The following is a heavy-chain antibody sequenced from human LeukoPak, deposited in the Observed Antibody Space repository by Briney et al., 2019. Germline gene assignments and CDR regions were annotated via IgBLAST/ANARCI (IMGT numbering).Heavy chain of an antibody. Sequence: GGSLRLSCAASGFTFSGSAMHWVRQASGKGLEWVGRIRSKANSYATAYAASVKGRFTISRDDSKNTAYLQMNSLKTEDTAVYYCAKERSGYCIDAFDFWGQGTMVTVSS. D-gene: IGHD3-3*01. CDR2: IRSKANSYAT. J-gene: IGHJ3*01. CDR1: GFTFSGSA. CDR3: AKERSGYCIDAFDF. V-gene: IGHV3-73*01.